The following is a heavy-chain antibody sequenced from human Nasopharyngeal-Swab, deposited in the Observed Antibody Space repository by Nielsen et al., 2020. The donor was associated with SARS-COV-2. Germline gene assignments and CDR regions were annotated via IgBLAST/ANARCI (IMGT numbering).Heavy chain of an antibody. J-gene: IGHJ4*02. CDR2: ISGSGDNT. V-gene: IGHV3-23*01. Sequence: GESLKISCAGSAFTFSHYAMSWVRQAPGKGLEWVSAISGSGDNTYYADSVKGRFTISRDNPKNTLYLQMNSLEAEDTAVYYCAKPHLRYYDWLLFDYWGQGTLVTVSS. CDR1: AFTFSHYA. CDR3: AKPHLRYYDWLLFDY. D-gene: IGHD3-9*01.